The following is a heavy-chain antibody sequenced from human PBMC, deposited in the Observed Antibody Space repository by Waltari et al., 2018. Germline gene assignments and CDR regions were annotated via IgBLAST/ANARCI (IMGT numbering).Heavy chain of an antibody. Sequence: QVQLQQWGAGLLKPSETLSLTCAVYGGSFSGYYWSWIRQPPGKGLEWIGEINHRGSTNYNPSLKSRVTISVDTSKNQFSLKLSSVTAADTAVYYCARGWGAYYYDSSGPMWPYWGQGTLVTVSS. J-gene: IGHJ4*02. CDR1: GGSFSGYY. V-gene: IGHV4-34*01. CDR2: INHRGST. D-gene: IGHD3-22*01. CDR3: ARGWGAYYYDSSGPMWPY.